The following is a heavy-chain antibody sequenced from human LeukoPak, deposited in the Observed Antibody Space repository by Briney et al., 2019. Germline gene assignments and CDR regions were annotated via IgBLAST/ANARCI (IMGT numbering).Heavy chain of an antibody. CDR2: IWYDGSNK. CDR3: AREASDAFDI. CDR1: GYTFTSYY. J-gene: IGHJ3*02. Sequence: SCKASGYTFTSYYMHWVRQAPGKGLEWVALIWYDGSNKNYADSVKGRFTISRDNSKNTLFLQMNSLRAEDTAVYYCAREASDAFDIWGQGTMVTVSS. V-gene: IGHV3-33*01.